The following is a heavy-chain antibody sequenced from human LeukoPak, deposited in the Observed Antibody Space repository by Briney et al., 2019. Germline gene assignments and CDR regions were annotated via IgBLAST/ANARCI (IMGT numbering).Heavy chain of an antibody. J-gene: IGHJ3*01. V-gene: IGHV5-51*01. Sequence: GESPKISCEGSGYTFSSYWIAWVRQTPGKGLEWMGIIYPGDSDTRYSPSFQGQVAISVDKSITTAYLQWSSLKASDTAIYYCTRRGKYCSATSCYKDAFDVWGQGTMVTVSS. D-gene: IGHD2-2*02. CDR1: GYTFSSYW. CDR3: TRRGKYCSATSCYKDAFDV. CDR2: IYPGDSDT.